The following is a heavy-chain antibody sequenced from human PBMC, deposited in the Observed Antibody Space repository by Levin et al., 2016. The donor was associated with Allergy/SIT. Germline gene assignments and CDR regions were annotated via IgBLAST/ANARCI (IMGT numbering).Heavy chain of an antibody. CDR2: IYYSGST. V-gene: IGHV4-59*01. Sequence: SETLSLTCTVSGGSISSYYWSWIRQPPGKGLEWIGYIYYSGSTNYNPSLKSRVTISVDTSKNQFSLKLSSVTAADTAVYYCARSRDGYITFDYWGQGTLVTVSS. D-gene: IGHD5-24*01. J-gene: IGHJ4*02. CDR1: GGSISSYY. CDR3: ARSRDGYITFDY.